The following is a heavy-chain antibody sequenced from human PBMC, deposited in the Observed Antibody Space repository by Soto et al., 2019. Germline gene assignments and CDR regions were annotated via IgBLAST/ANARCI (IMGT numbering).Heavy chain of an antibody. CDR3: ARLAYSGYLQT. CDR2: IYYSGAT. CDR1: GDSITWTSCY. D-gene: IGHD1-26*01. J-gene: IGHJ1*01. Sequence: SETLSLTCTLSGDSITWTSCYWGWIRQPPGKGLEWIASIYYSGATYYNPSLQSRVTISVDTSNNRFSLTLSSLTAADTAVYFCARLAYSGYLQTWGQGSLVTVSS. V-gene: IGHV4-39*02.